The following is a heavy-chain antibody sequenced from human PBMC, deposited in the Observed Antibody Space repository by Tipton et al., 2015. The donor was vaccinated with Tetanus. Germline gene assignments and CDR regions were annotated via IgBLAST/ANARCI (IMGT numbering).Heavy chain of an antibody. J-gene: IGHJ5*01. V-gene: IGHV1-69*09. CDR1: GGTFSSLT. CDR3: AREAGGGGYYGWFDP. CDR2: IITSLGIP. Sequence: QLVQSGAEVKKPGSSVKVSCKASGGTFSSLTLSWVRQAPGQGLEWLGRIITSLGIPNYAQGLQGRITITADKSTGTAYMELSSRRSEDRAIYYGAREAGGGGYYGWFDPWGQGTPVTVSS. D-gene: IGHD3-10*01.